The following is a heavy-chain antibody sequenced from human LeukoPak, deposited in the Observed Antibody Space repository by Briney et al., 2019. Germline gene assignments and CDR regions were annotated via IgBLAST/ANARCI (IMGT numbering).Heavy chain of an antibody. V-gene: IGHV3-23*01. CDR1: GFTFSSYA. CDR3: ARPLRLLYYFDY. J-gene: IGHJ4*02. CDR2: ISGSGGST. D-gene: IGHD5-18*01. Sequence: PGGSLRLSCAASGFTFSSYAMSWVRQAPGKGLEWVSAISGSGGSTYYADSVRGRFTISRDNSKNTLYLQMNSLRAEDTAVYYCARPLRLLYYFDYWGQGTLSPSPQ.